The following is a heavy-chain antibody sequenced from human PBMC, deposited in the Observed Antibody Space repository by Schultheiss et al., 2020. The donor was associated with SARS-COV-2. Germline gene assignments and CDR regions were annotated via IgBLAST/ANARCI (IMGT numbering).Heavy chain of an antibody. V-gene: IGHV3-74*01. J-gene: IGHJ6*04. Sequence: GESLKISCAASGFTFSSYWMHWVRQAPGKGLVWVSRINSDGSSTSYADSVKGRFTISRDNSKNTLYLQMNSLRAEDTAVYYCTRHGVDAPRMDVWGKGTTVTVSS. CDR1: GFTFSSYW. CDR3: TRHGVDAPRMDV. D-gene: IGHD2-8*01. CDR2: INSDGSST.